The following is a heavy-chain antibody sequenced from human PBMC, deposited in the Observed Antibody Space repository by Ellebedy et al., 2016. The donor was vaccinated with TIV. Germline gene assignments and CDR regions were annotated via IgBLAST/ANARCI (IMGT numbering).Heavy chain of an antibody. CDR3: ARRGLTASAGYYDL. D-gene: IGHD6-13*01. J-gene: IGHJ4*02. CDR1: GFTFSSYW. V-gene: IGHV3-7*03. CDR2: IKQDGSEK. Sequence: GGSLRLXXAASGFTFSSYWMSWVRQAPGKGLEWVANIKQDGSEKYYVDSVKGRFTISRDNAKNSLYLQVNSLRAEDTALYHCARRGLTASAGYYDLWGQGTLVTVSS.